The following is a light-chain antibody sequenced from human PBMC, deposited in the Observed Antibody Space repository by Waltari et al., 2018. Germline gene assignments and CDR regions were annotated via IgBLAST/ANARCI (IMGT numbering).Light chain of an antibody. CDR2: GNN. CDR3: LSYDRNLVV. V-gene: IGLV1-40*01. Sequence: QSVLTQPPSMSGAPGQRVTISCTGTSSNIGAGYDVHGYQQLPGTAPKLLISGNNNRPAGVPVLFSASKPDISASLAITGLQAEDEADSYCLSYDRNLVVFGGGTKLTVL. CDR1: SSNIGAGYD. J-gene: IGLJ2*01.